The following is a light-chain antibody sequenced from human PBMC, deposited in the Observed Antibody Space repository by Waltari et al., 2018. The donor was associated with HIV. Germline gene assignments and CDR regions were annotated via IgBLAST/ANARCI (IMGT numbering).Light chain of an antibody. V-gene: IGKV3-15*01. CDR3: QQYNDWPPWT. Sequence: EIVMTQSPATLSVSPGERATLSCRASQSVSSNLAWYQQKPGQAPRLLIYAASSRASGIPARFSGRGSGTEFTLTISSLQSEDFAVYYCQQYNDWPPWTFGQGTKVEMK. CDR1: QSVSSN. J-gene: IGKJ1*01. CDR2: AAS.